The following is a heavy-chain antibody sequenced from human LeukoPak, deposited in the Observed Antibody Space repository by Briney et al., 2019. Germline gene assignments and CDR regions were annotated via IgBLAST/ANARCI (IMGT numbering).Heavy chain of an antibody. CDR1: GGSFSGYY. J-gene: IGHJ4*02. Sequence: PSETLSLTCAVYGGSFSGYYWSWIRQPPGKGLEWIGEINHSGSTNYNPSLKSRVTISVDTSKNQFSLKLSSVTAADTAVYYCARARSFFSRNFDYWGQGTLVTVSS. CDR2: INHSGST. CDR3: ARARSFFSRNFDY. V-gene: IGHV4-34*01.